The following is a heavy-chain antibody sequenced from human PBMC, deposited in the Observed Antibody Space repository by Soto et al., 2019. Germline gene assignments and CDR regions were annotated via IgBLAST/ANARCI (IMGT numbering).Heavy chain of an antibody. J-gene: IGHJ4*02. CDR3: ARVSSRITMVRGVHDY. CDR1: GYTFTSYG. Sequence: ASVKVSCKASGYTFTSYGISWGRQAPGQGLEWMGWISAYNGNTNYAQKLQGRVTMTTDTSTSTAYMELRSLRSDDTAVYYCARVSSRITMVRGVHDYWGQGTLVTVSS. V-gene: IGHV1-18*01. D-gene: IGHD3-10*01. CDR2: ISAYNGNT.